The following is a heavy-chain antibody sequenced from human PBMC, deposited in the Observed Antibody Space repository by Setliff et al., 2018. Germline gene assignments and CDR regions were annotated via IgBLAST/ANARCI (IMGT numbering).Heavy chain of an antibody. D-gene: IGHD4-17*01. CDR2: IYTDGST. V-gene: IGHV3-53*01. CDR1: GFTVSSKY. J-gene: IGHJ4*02. CDR3: AITMTTGVDFFDY. Sequence: PGGSLRLSCAVSGFTVSSKYMSWVRQAPGKGLEWVSVIYTDGSTYYADSVKGRFIISRDNSENTLYLQMNSLKTEDTAVYYCAITMTTGVDFFDYWGQGTLVTVSS.